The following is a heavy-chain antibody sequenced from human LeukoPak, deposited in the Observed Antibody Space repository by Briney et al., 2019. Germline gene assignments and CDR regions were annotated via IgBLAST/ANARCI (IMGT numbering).Heavy chain of an antibody. Sequence: ASVKVSCKASGYTFTSYGIIWVQQAPGQGLEWMGWISAYNGNTNYAQKLQGRVTMTTDTSTSTAYMELRSLRSDDTAVYYCARDNEYQLPHGDYWDQGTLVTLFS. D-gene: IGHD2-2*01. V-gene: IGHV1-18*01. CDR2: ISAYNGNT. CDR3: ARDNEYQLPHGDY. J-gene: IGHJ4*02. CDR1: GYTFTSYG.